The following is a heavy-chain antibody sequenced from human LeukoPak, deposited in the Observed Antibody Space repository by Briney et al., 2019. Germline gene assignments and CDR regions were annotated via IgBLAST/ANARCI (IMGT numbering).Heavy chain of an antibody. D-gene: IGHD3-16*01. Sequence: GGSLRLSCAASGFTFSTYAIHWVRQAPGKGLEYASAIHSNGGSTYYADSVKGRFTISRDNSKNTVYLHMGSLRAEDMAVYYCARWRGGVGFDYWGQGTLVTVSS. CDR3: ARWRGGVGFDY. CDR1: GFTFSTYA. V-gene: IGHV3-64*02. J-gene: IGHJ4*02. CDR2: IHSNGGST.